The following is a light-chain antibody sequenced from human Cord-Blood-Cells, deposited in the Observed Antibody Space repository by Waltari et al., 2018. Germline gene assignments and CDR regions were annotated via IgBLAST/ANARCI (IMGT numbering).Light chain of an antibody. V-gene: IGLV2-8*01. Sequence: QSALTQPPSASGSPGQSVTISCTGTSCDVGGYNYVSWYQQHPGKAPKLMIYEGSKRPSGVPDRFSGSKAGNTASLTVSGLQAEDEADYYCSSYAGSNAVVFGGGTKLTVL. CDR3: SSYAGSNAVV. CDR2: EGS. CDR1: SCDVGGYNY. J-gene: IGLJ2*01.